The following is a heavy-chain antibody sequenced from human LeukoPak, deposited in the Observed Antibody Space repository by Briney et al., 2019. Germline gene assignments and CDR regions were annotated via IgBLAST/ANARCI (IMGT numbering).Heavy chain of an antibody. CDR3: ARVSDLAGTNWFDP. D-gene: IGHD6-13*01. Sequence: GASVKVSCKASGYTFTGYYMHWVRQAPGQGLEWMGWINPNSGGTNYAQKFQGRVTMTRDTSISTAYMELSRLRSDDTAVYYCARVSDLAGTNWFDPRGQGTLVTVSS. CDR2: INPNSGGT. J-gene: IGHJ5*02. CDR1: GYTFTGYY. V-gene: IGHV1-2*02.